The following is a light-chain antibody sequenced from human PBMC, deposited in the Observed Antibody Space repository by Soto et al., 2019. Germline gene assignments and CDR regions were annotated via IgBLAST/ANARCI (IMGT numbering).Light chain of an antibody. J-gene: IGLJ1*01. V-gene: IGLV2-14*01. CDR1: SSDVGGYNY. CDR3: SSYRSSNTYV. Sequence: QSALTQPASVSGSPGQSITISCTGTSSDVGGYNYVSWYQQYPGKAPKVIIYEVSNRPSGVSSRFSGSRSANTASLTISGLQTEDEANYYCSSYRSSNTYVFGTGTKVTVL. CDR2: EVS.